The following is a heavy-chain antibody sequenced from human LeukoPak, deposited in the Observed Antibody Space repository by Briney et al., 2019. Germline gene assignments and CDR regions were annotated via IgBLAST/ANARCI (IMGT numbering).Heavy chain of an antibody. CDR1: GYSISSGYY. D-gene: IGHD6-6*01. J-gene: IGHJ6*03. V-gene: IGHV4-38-2*01. Sequence: SETLSLTCAVSGYSISSGYYWGWIRQPPGKGLEWIGSIYHSGSTYYNPSLKSRVTISVDTSKNQFSLKLSSVTAPDTAVYYCARSIAARHYYYYYMDVWGKGTTVTVSS. CDR3: ARSIAARHYYYYYMDV. CDR2: IYHSGST.